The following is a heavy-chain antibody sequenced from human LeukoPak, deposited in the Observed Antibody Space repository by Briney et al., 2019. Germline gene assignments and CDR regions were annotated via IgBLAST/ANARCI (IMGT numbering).Heavy chain of an antibody. CDR3: AREGYCSGTNCPVEY. CDR2: INPNSGVA. Sequence: GASVKVSCKASGYTFTGYYMYWVRQAPGQGLEWMGWINPNSGVANYAQNFQARVTMTRDTSIRTAYMELSRLRSDDTALYYCAREGYCSGTNCPVEYWGQGTLVTVSS. CDR1: GYTFTGYY. V-gene: IGHV1-2*02. J-gene: IGHJ4*02. D-gene: IGHD2-15*01.